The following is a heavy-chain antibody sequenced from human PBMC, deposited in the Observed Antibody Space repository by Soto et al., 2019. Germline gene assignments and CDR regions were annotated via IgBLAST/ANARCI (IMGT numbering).Heavy chain of an antibody. J-gene: IGHJ4*02. Sequence: SETLSLTCAVSGGSISSSNWWSWVRQPPGKGLEWIGEIYYTGSTNYNPSLQSRVTISVDTSNKQFSLSLRLVTAADTAVYFCARSIAVPSSHIDHWGQGIRVTVSS. CDR1: GGSISSSNW. CDR2: IYYTGST. D-gene: IGHD6-6*01. CDR3: ARSIAVPSSHIDH. V-gene: IGHV4-4*02.